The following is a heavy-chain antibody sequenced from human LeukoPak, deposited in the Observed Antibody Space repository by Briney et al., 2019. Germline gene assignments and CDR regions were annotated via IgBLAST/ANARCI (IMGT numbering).Heavy chain of an antibody. CDR3: ASLAAAFSFDY. Sequence: AGGSLRLSCAASGFTFSSYSMNWVRQAPGKGLEWVSSISSSSSYIYYADSVRGRFTISRDNAKNSLYLQMNSLRAEDTAVYYCASLAAAFSFDYWGQGTLVTVSS. CDR1: GFTFSSYS. CDR2: ISSSSSYI. D-gene: IGHD6-13*01. V-gene: IGHV3-21*01. J-gene: IGHJ4*02.